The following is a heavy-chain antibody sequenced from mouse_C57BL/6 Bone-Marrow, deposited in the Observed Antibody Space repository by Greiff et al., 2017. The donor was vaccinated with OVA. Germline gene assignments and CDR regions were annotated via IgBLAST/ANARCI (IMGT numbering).Heavy chain of an antibody. D-gene: IGHD2-5*01. V-gene: IGHV1-53*01. Sequence: QVQLQQSGTELVKPGASVKLSCKASGYTFTSYWMHWVKQRPGQGLEWIGNINPSNGGTNYNEKFKSKATLTVDKSSSTAYMQLSSLTSEDSAVYYCAREDYSNYGAWFAYWGQGTLVTVSA. CDR3: AREDYSNYGAWFAY. CDR1: GYTFTSYW. J-gene: IGHJ3*01. CDR2: INPSNGGT.